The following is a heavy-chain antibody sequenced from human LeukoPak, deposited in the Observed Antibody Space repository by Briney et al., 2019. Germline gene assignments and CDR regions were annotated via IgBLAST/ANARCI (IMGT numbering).Heavy chain of an antibody. CDR2: IRSKAYGGTT. J-gene: IGHJ4*02. CDR1: GFTFGDYA. D-gene: IGHD2-21*02. V-gene: IGHV3-49*03. Sequence: GGSLRLSCTASGFTFGDYAMRWFRQAPGKGLEWVGFIRSKAYGGTTEYAATVKVRFTISRDNSKSIAYLQMNSLKTEDTAVYYCTRPRPEYCGGDCYSDYWGQGTLVTVSS. CDR3: TRPRPEYCGGDCYSDY.